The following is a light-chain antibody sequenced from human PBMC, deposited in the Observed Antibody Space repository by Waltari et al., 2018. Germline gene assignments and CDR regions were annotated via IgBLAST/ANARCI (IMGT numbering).Light chain of an antibody. CDR1: SGSVPTNYY. J-gene: IGLJ2*01. CDR3: VLYMGSGISQ. CDR2: STN. Sequence: QTVVTQEPSFSVSPGGSVTLTCGLSSGSVPTNYYPSWYQQNPGQAPRTLIYSTNTRSSGVPDRFSGSILGNKAALTITGAQADDESDYYCVLYMGSGISQFGGGTKLTVL. V-gene: IGLV8-61*01.